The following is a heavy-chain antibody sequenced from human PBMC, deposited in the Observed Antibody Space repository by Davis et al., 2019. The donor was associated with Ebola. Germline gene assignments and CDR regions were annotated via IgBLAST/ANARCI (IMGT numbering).Heavy chain of an antibody. V-gene: IGHV3-48*02. CDR1: GFTFSSYG. D-gene: IGHD3-22*01. CDR3: ARRRVGDSRGAVDV. J-gene: IGHJ6*02. Sequence: GESLKTSCAASGFTFSSYGMYWFRQAPGKGLEWLSYIGDRSDNINYADSVEGRLTTSRDNVKDSLSLHMNGLRDDDTAVYYCARRRVGDSRGAVDVWGQGTTVTVSS. CDR2: IGDRSDNI.